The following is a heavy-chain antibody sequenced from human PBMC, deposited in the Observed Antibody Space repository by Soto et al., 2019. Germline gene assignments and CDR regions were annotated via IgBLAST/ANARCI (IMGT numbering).Heavy chain of an antibody. CDR3: ARERAWGMATIGFDY. D-gene: IGHD3-16*01. V-gene: IGHV3-11*06. J-gene: IGHJ4*02. CDR2: ISSSSSYT. CDR1: GFTFSDYY. Sequence: GGSLRLSCAASGFTFSDYYMSWIRQAPGKGLEWVSYISSSSSYTNYADSVKGRFTISRDNAKNSLYLQMNSLRAEDTAVYYCARERAWGMATIGFDYWGQGTLVTVSS.